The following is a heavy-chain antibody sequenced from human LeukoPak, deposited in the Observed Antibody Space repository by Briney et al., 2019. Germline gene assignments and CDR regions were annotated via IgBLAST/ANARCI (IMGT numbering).Heavy chain of an antibody. D-gene: IGHD6-6*01. CDR1: GFTFSSYA. V-gene: IGHV3-23*01. J-gene: IGHJ4*02. CDR3: ARVPPGSSSSYY. CDR2: ISGSGGST. Sequence: GGSLRLSCAASGFTFSSYAMSWVRQAPGKGLEWVSAISGSGGSTYYADSVKGRFTISRDDAKNSLYLQMNSLRAEDTAVYYCARVPPGSSSSYYWGQGTLVTVSS.